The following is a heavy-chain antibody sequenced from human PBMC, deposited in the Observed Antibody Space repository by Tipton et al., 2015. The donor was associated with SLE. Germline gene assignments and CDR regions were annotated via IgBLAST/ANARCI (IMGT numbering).Heavy chain of an antibody. J-gene: IGHJ4*02. V-gene: IGHV1-46*02. CDR1: ESTFNDYY. D-gene: IGHD5-18*01. CDR2: INPSGDTT. CDR3: ARVRVDTAMGVFDF. Sequence: QVQLVQSGAEVKKPGASLKVSCKASESTFNDYYVHWVRQAPGQGLEWVGIINPSGDTTTYVQKFQDRITMTRDTSTSTAYMELRSLRSDDTAIYYCARVRVDTAMGVFDFWGQGTLVTVSS.